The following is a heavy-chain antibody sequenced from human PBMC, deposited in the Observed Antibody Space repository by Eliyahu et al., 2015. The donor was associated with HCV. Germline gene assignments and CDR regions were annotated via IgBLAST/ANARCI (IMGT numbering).Heavy chain of an antibody. J-gene: IGHJ6*02. Sequence: TFSSYSMNWVRQAPGKGLEWVSSISSSSSYIYYADSVKGRFTISRDNAKNSLYLQMNSLRAEDTAVYYCARVSRYYDISFYYYGMDVWGQGTTVTVSS. CDR3: ARVSRYYDISFYYYGMDV. V-gene: IGHV3-21*01. CDR1: TFSSYS. D-gene: IGHD3-9*01. CDR2: ISSSSSYI.